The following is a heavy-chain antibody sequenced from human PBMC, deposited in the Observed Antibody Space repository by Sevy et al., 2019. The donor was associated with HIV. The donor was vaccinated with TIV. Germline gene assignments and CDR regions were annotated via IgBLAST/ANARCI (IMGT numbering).Heavy chain of an antibody. J-gene: IGHJ4*02. V-gene: IGHV1-18*01. Sequence: ASVKVSCKASGYTFTSYGISWVRQAPGQGLEWMGWISAYNGNTNYAQKLQGRVTITTDTSTSTAYMELRSLRSDDTAVYYCARLGYYDSSGYYFYYFDYWGQGTLVTVSS. D-gene: IGHD3-22*01. CDR1: GYTFTSYG. CDR3: ARLGYYDSSGYYFYYFDY. CDR2: ISAYNGNT.